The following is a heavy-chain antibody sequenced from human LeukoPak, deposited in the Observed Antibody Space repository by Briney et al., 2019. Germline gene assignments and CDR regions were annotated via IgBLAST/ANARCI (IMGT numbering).Heavy chain of an antibody. CDR2: ISRSSSSV. CDR3: VRDQPLSGGQGFFDY. J-gene: IGHJ4*02. Sequence: GGSLRLSCAASGFTFSTFSMNWVRQAPGKGPEWASYISRSSSSVYYADSVKGRFTISRDNAKNSLYLQMNSLRAEDTAVYYCVRDQPLSGGQGFFDYWGQGALVTVSS. CDR1: GFTFSTFS. V-gene: IGHV3-48*01. D-gene: IGHD7-27*01.